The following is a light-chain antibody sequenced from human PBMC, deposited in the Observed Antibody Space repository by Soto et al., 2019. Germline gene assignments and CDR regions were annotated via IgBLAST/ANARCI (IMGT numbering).Light chain of an antibody. J-gene: IGKJ4*01. CDR3: LQFNPPLT. CDR1: QGINTA. Sequence: AIQLTQSPSSLSASVGDRVTITCRASQGINTALAWYQQKPGKPPKLLIHDASTLDSGDPSRFSGGGSGTDFILTIASLQPEDFATYYCLQFNPPLTFGGGTTLEI. CDR2: DAS. V-gene: IGKV1-13*02.